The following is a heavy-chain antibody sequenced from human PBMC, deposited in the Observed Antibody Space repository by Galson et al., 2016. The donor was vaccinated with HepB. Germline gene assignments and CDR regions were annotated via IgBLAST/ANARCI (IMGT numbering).Heavy chain of an antibody. CDR3: ARGWILQWSAPYGMDL. J-gene: IGHJ6*02. V-gene: IGHV3-11*01. CDR1: RFIFSDYY. D-gene: IGHD5-18*01. Sequence: SLRLSCAASRFIFSDYYISWIRQAPGKGLEWVSYISGSGSTIYYADSVKGRFTISRDNAKNSMYLHMENLRAEDTAVYFCARGWILQWSAPYGMDLWGQGTTVTVSS. CDR2: ISGSGSTI.